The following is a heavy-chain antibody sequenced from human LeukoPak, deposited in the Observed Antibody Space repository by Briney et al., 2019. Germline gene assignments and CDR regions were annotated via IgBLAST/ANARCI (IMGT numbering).Heavy chain of an antibody. D-gene: IGHD2-2*01. CDR2: IRYDGSSK. V-gene: IGHV3-30*02. CDR3: AKGVVVPAATGDGYYYYYMDV. CDR1: GFTFSSYG. Sequence: PGGSLRLSCAASGFTFSSYGMHWVRQAPGKGLEWVAFIRYDGSSKYYADSVKGRFTISRDNSKNTLYLQMNSLRAEDTAVYYCAKGVVVPAATGDGYYYYYMDVWGKGTTVTVSS. J-gene: IGHJ6*03.